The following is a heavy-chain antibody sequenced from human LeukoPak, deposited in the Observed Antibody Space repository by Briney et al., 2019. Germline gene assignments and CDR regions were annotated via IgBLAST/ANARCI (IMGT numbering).Heavy chain of an antibody. CDR2: IIPIFGTA. Sequence: GASVKVSCKASGGTFSSYAISWVRQAPGQGLEWMGGIIPIFGTANYAQKFQGRVTITADKSTSTAYMELSSLRSEDTAVYYCARPERWLQTTHAFDIWGKGTMVTVSS. V-gene: IGHV1-69*06. CDR3: ARPERWLQTTHAFDI. J-gene: IGHJ3*02. D-gene: IGHD5-24*01. CDR1: GGTFSSYA.